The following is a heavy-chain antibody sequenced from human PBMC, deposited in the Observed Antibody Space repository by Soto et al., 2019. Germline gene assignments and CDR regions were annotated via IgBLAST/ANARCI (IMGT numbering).Heavy chain of an antibody. D-gene: IGHD2-2*01. CDR2: IYYSGST. V-gene: IGHV4-39*01. J-gene: IGHJ5*02. CDR1: GGSISSSSYY. Sequence: SETLSLACTVSGGSISSSSYYWGWIRQPPGKGLEWIGSIYYSGSTYYNPSLKSRVTISVDTSKNQFSLKLSSVTAADTAVYFCVEGDCISTSCYVGLCDPWGQGTLVTVS. CDR3: VEGDCISTSCYVGLCDP.